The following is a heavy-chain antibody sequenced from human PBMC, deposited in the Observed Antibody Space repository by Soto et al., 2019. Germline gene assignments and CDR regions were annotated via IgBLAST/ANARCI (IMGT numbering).Heavy chain of an antibody. Sequence: GGSLRLSCAASGFTCSSYGMRWVRQATGKGLEWVAVVSDDGSNKYYADSVKGRFTISRDNSKNTLYLQMNSLRAEDTAVYYCAKEWVYDSSGWSFDYWGQGTLLTVSS. CDR2: VSDDGSNK. J-gene: IGHJ4*02. CDR3: AKEWVYDSSGWSFDY. D-gene: IGHD3-22*01. V-gene: IGHV3-30*18. CDR1: GFTCSSYG.